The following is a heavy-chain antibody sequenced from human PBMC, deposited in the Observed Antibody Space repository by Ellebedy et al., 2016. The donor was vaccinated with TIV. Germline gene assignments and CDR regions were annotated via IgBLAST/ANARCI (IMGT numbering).Heavy chain of an antibody. D-gene: IGHD2-2*01. V-gene: IGHV4-59*01. Sequence: SETLSLXXTVSGGSISSYYWSWIRQPPGKGLEWIGYIYYSGSTNYNPSLKSRVTISVDTSKNQFSLKLSSVTAADTAVYYCARGRHCSSTSCYYDYWGQGTLVTVSS. CDR2: IYYSGST. CDR3: ARGRHCSSTSCYYDY. J-gene: IGHJ4*02. CDR1: GGSISSYY.